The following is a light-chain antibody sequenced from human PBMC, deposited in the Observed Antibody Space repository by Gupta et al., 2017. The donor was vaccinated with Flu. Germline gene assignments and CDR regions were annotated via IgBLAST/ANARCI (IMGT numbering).Light chain of an antibody. V-gene: IGLV4-69*01. CDR3: QTWASGIQV. Sequence: VVLAQSPSASASPGASVKLTCTLSSGHSSYAIAWHQQLPEKSPRYLMKLNSDGSHSRGDGIPDRFSGSSSGAERYLTISSLQSEDEADYYCQTWASGIQVFGGGTKLTVL. CDR2: LNSDGSH. J-gene: IGLJ3*02. CDR1: SGHSSYA.